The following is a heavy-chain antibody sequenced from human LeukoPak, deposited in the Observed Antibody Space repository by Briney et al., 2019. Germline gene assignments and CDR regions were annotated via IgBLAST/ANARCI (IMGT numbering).Heavy chain of an antibody. J-gene: IGHJ4*02. CDR1: AFTFSNYG. V-gene: IGHV3-30*18. CDR2: ISYDGSDK. Sequence: GGSLRLSCAASAFTFSNYGMHWVRQAPGKGLEWVAVISYDGSDKYYADSVKGRFTISRDNSKNTLYLQMNSLRAEDTAVYYCAKDISGGDCPDYWGQGTLVTVSS. D-gene: IGHD2-21*02. CDR3: AKDISGGDCPDY.